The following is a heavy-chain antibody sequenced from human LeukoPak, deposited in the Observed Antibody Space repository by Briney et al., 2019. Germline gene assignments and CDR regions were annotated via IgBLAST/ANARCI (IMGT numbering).Heavy chain of an antibody. V-gene: IGHV3-53*04. D-gene: IGHD2-2*01. CDR3: ARAPSLGYCSSTSCYGIAGYYFDY. CDR2: IYSGGST. CDR1: GFTVSSNY. Sequence: HPGGSLRLSCAASGFTVSSNYMSWVRQAPGKGLEWVSVIYSGGSTYYADSVKGRFTISRHNSKNTLYLQMNSLRAEDTAVYYRARAPSLGYCSSTSCYGIAGYYFDYWGQGTLVTVSS. J-gene: IGHJ4*02.